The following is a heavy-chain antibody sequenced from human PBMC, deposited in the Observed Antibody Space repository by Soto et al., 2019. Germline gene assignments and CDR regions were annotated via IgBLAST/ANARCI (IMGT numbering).Heavy chain of an antibody. CDR3: ARQGASGGWYKGDFDY. CDR2: IYYSGST. V-gene: IGHV4-39*01. CDR1: GGSINSSSYY. D-gene: IGHD6-19*01. J-gene: IGHJ4*02. Sequence: SETLSLTCTVSGGSINSSSYYWGWIHQPPGKGLEWIGSIYYSGSTYYNPSLKSRVTISVDTSKNQFSLKLSSVTAADTAVYYCARQGASGGWYKGDFDYWGQGTLVTVSS.